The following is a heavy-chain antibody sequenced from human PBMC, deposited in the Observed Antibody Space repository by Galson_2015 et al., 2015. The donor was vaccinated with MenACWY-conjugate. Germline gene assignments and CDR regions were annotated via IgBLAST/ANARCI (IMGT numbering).Heavy chain of an antibody. Sequence: SLRLSCAASGFTFSSYDMHWVRQATGKGLEWVSAIASAGDTYYPGSVKGRLTISRENAKNSLYLQMNSLRAEDTAVYYCARGQSLYAWFDPWGQGTLVTVSS. V-gene: IGHV3-13*01. D-gene: IGHD5/OR15-5a*01. CDR3: ARGQSLYAWFDP. J-gene: IGHJ5*02. CDR2: IASAGDT. CDR1: GFTFSSYD.